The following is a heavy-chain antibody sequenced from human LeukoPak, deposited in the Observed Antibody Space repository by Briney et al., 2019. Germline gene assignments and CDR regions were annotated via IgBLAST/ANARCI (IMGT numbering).Heavy chain of an antibody. Sequence: SETLSLTGTVSGGSISSYYWSWIRQPPGKGLEWVGYIYYNGITNYSPSLDSRVTISVDTSKNQFSLKLSSVTAADTAVYYCTRHDAVPVIGHGMGVWGQGTTVTVSS. D-gene: IGHD3-16*02. CDR2: IYYNGIT. CDR3: TRHDAVPVIGHGMGV. CDR1: GGSISSYY. J-gene: IGHJ6*02. V-gene: IGHV4-59*08.